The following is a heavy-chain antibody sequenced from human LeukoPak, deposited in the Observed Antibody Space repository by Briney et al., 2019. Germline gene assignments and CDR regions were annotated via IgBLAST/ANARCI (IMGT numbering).Heavy chain of an antibody. Sequence: GGSLRLSCAASGFTFSSYGMHCVRQAPGKGLEWVAFIRYDGSNKYYADSGKGRFTISRDNSKNTLYLQLSRLRAEDTAVYYCAKDPGVARFGELWNYLAPWGQGTLVTVSS. CDR2: IRYDGSNK. D-gene: IGHD3-10*01. CDR3: AKDPGVARFGELWNYLAP. V-gene: IGHV3-30*02. J-gene: IGHJ5*02. CDR1: GFTFSSYG.